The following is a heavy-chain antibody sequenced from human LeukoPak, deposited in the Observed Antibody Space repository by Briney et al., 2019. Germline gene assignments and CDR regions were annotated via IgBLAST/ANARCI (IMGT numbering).Heavy chain of an antibody. CDR3: ARAIQSYNGNSVGYYYMDV. Sequence: SETLSLTCTVSGYSISSGYYWGWIRQPPGQGLVWIGRIYHSESTYYNPSLKSRVTISVDTSKNHFSLKLSSVTAADTALYYCARAIQSYNGNSVGYYYMDVWGKGTTVTVSS. CDR1: GYSISSGYY. CDR2: IYHSEST. V-gene: IGHV4-38-2*02. J-gene: IGHJ6*03. D-gene: IGHD1-7*01.